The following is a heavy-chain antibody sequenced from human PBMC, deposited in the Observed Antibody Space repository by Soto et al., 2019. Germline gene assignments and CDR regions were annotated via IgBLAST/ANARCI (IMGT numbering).Heavy chain of an antibody. V-gene: IGHV4-39*02. J-gene: IGHJ4*02. D-gene: IGHD6-19*01. CDR1: GVSISGSVNY. CDR3: AATSSGGSLAGDY. CDR2: VYHSGTT. Sequence: PSETLSLTCTVSGVSISGSVNYWCWIRQPPGKGLEWIGSVYHSGTTYYNPSLKGRVTVSADTSKNHFSLRLSSVTAADTAVYYCAATSSGGSLAGDYWGLGILVTVSS.